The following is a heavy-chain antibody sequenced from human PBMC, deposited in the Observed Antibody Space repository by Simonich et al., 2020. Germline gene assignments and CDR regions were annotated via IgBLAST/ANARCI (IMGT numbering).Heavy chain of an antibody. Sequence: EVQLVESGGGLVKPGGSLRLYCAASGFTFSSYSMNWVRQAPGKGLEWVSSISSSSSYIYYADSVKGRFTISRDNAKNSLYLQMNSLRAEDTAVYYCARWIAVAGTGAYGMDVWGQGTTVTVSS. D-gene: IGHD6-19*01. J-gene: IGHJ6*02. CDR1: GFTFSSYS. CDR2: ISSSSSYI. V-gene: IGHV3-21*01. CDR3: ARWIAVAGTGAYGMDV.